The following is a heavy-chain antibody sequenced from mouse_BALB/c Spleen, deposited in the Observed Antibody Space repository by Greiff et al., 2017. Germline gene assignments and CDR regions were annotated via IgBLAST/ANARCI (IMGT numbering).Heavy chain of an antibody. CDR3: TRGTTVVAKEVWCAY. J-gene: IGHJ3*01. CDR1: GYTFTSYW. V-gene: IGHV1S22*01. CDR2: IYPGSGST. D-gene: IGHD1-1*01. Sequence: LQQPGSELVRPGASVKLSCKASGYTFTSYWMHWVKQRPGQGLEWIGNIYPGSGSTNYDEKFKSKATLTVDTSSSTAYMQLSSLTSEDSAVYYCTRGTTVVAKEVWCAYWGQGTLVTVSA.